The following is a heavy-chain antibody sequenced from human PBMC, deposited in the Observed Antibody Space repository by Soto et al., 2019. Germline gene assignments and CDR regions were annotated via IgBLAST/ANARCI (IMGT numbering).Heavy chain of an antibody. CDR2: INHSGST. CDR1: GGSFSGYY. CDR3: ARVRGWYPLDY. V-gene: IGHV4-34*01. J-gene: IGHJ4*02. Sequence: QVQLQQWGAGLLKPSETLSLTCAVYGGSFSGYYWSWIRQPPGKGLEWIGEINHSGSTNYNPSLKSRVTISVDTPKNQFSLKLSSVTAADTAVYYCARVRGWYPLDYWGQGTLVTVSS. D-gene: IGHD6-19*01.